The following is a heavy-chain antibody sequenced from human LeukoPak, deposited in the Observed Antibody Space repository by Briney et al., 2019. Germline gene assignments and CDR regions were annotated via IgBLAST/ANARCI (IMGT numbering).Heavy chain of an antibody. CDR1: GYTFTSYD. J-gene: IGHJ4*02. D-gene: IGHD1-26*01. CDR2: MNPNSGNT. CDR3: ARRPVGATRYYFDY. V-gene: IGHV1-8*01. Sequence: GASVKVSCEASGYTFTSYDINWVRQATGQGLEWMGWMNPNSGNTGYAQKFQGRVTMTRNTSISTAYMELSSLRSEDTAVYYCARRPVGATRYYFDYWGQGTLVTVSS.